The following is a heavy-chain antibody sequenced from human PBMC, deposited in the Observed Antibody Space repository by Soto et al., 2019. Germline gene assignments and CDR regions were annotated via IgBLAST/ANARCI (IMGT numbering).Heavy chain of an antibody. V-gene: IGHV3-30*18. Sequence: GGSLRLSCAASGFTFSSYGMHWVRQAPGKGLEWVAVISYDGSNKYYADSVKGRFTISRDNSKNTLYLQMNSLRAEDTAVYYCAKARHPYGDYYYYGMDVWGQGTTVTVSS. CDR2: ISYDGSNK. D-gene: IGHD4-17*01. J-gene: IGHJ6*02. CDR1: GFTFSSYG. CDR3: AKARHPYGDYYYYGMDV.